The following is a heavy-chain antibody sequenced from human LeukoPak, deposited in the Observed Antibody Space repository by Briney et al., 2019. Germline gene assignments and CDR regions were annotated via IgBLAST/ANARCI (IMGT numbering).Heavy chain of an antibody. V-gene: IGHV3-48*01. D-gene: IGHD4-17*01. Sequence: GGSLRLSCTASEFTFSTYSMNWVRQAPGKGLEWLSYISSSSTIYYADSVKGRFTNSRDNAKNSLYLQMNSLRAEDTAVYYCARVGYGDSLDSWGQGTLATVSS. J-gene: IGHJ5*01. CDR3: ARVGYGDSLDS. CDR1: EFTFSTYS. CDR2: ISSSSTI.